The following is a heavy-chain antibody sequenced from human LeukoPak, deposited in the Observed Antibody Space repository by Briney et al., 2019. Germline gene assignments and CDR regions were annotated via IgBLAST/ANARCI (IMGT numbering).Heavy chain of an antibody. V-gene: IGHV1-2*02. CDR2: INPNSGGT. CDR3: ARDLRYYDSSGYYGY. CDR1: GYTFTGYY. Sequence: GASVKVSCKASGYTFTGYYMHWVRQAPGQGLEWMGWINPNSGGTNYAQKLQGRVTMTRDTSISTAYMELSRLRSDDTAVYYCARDLRYYDSSGYYGYWGQGTLVTVSS. J-gene: IGHJ4*02. D-gene: IGHD3-22*01.